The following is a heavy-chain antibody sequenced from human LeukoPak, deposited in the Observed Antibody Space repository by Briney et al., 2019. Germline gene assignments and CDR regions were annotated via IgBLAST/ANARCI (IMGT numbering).Heavy chain of an antibody. V-gene: IGHV4-34*01. Sequence: SETLSLTCAVYGGSFSGYYWSWIRQPPGKGLEWIGEINHSGSTNYNPSLKSRVTISVDTSKNQFSLKLSSVTAADTAVYYCAGSSWSVVRLDYWGQGTLVTVSS. CDR2: INHSGST. D-gene: IGHD6-13*01. J-gene: IGHJ4*02. CDR1: GGSFSGYY. CDR3: AGSSWSVVRLDY.